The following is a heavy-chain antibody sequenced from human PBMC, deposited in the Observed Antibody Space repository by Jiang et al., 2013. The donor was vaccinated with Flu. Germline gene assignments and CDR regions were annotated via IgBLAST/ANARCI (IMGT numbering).Heavy chain of an antibody. CDR1: GFTFSGSA. CDR3: ASPGTAHDTFDI. CDR2: IRATGDSNGP. J-gene: IGHJ3*02. Sequence: VQLVESGGGLVQPGGSLKLSCAASGFTFSGSAVHWVRQASGKGLEWVGRIRATGDSNGPLYAASVKGRFSISRDDSRNTAYLQMDSLKTEDTAVYYCASPGTAHDTFDIWGQGTMVTVSS. V-gene: IGHV3-73*01.